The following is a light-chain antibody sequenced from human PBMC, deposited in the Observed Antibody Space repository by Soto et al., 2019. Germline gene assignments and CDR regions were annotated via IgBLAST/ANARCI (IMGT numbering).Light chain of an antibody. V-gene: IGLV7-46*01. Sequence: QAVVTQEPSLTVSPGGTVTLTCASSTGAVTSGNYPNWFQQKPGQAPKTLIYATSNKESWTPARFSGSLLGGKAALTLSGAQPEDEADYYCFLSYSSGRPVFGGGTKLTVL. CDR3: FLSYSSGRPV. CDR1: TGAVTSGNY. CDR2: ATS. J-gene: IGLJ2*01.